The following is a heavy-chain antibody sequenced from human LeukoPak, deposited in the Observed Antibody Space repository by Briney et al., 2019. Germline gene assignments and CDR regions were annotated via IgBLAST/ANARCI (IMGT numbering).Heavy chain of an antibody. CDR1: GFSFSYYW. Sequence: GGSLRLSCAASGFSFSYYWMTWVRQGPGKGLEWVANINPDESEKYYVDSVKGRFTISRDNTKTSLYLQMNSLRAEDTAVYYCASGFSSSWATFDYWGRGTLVTVSS. CDR3: ASGFSSSWATFDY. V-gene: IGHV3-7*01. D-gene: IGHD6-13*01. J-gene: IGHJ4*02. CDR2: INPDESEK.